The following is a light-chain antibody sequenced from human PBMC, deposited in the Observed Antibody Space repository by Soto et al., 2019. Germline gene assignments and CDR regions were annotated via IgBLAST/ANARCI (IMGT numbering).Light chain of an antibody. CDR2: AAS. CDR3: QQYNHFTS. Sequence: DIQMTQSPSTLSASVGDRVTITCRASQSASTWLAWYQQKPGKAPKLLIYAASRLQSGVPSRFSGSGFGTEFTLTISSLQPDDFATYYCQQYNHFTSFGQGTKLEIK. V-gene: IGKV1-5*03. CDR1: QSASTW. J-gene: IGKJ2*01.